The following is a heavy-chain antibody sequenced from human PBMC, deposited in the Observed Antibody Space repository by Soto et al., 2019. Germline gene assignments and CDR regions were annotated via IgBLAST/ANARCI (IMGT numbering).Heavy chain of an antibody. CDR3: ARGITMVRGATDTPYYFDY. CDR2: ISAYNGNT. J-gene: IGHJ4*02. Sequence: ASVKVSCKASGYTFTSYGISWLRRAPGQGLEWMGWISAYNGNTNYAQKLQGRVTMTTDTSTSTAYMELRSLRSDDTAVYYCARGITMVRGATDTPYYFDYWGQGTLVTVSS. D-gene: IGHD3-10*01. CDR1: GYTFTSYG. V-gene: IGHV1-18*01.